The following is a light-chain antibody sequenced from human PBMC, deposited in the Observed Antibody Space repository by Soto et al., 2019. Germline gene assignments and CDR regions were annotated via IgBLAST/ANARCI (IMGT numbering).Light chain of an antibody. CDR1: SSDVGGYNY. CDR2: EVS. J-gene: IGLJ1*01. CDR3: SSYTSSSPYV. V-gene: IGLV2-14*01. Sequence: QSALTQPASVSGSRGQSITISCTGTSSDVGGYNYVSWYQQHPGKAPKLMIYEVSNRPSGVSNRFSGSKSGNTASLTISGLQAEDEADYYCSSYTSSSPYVFGTGTQLTVL.